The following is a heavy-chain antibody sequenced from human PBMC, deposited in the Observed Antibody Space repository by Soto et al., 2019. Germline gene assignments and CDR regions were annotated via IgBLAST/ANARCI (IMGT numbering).Heavy chain of an antibody. Sequence: LGESLKISCKTSGYSLTTYWFAWVRQMPGKGLEWMGIIYLSDSDTIYSPSAQGHFTISADKSIKTAYLQWSSLKALDTAIYYCATTFDYNGYFDPWGQGTQVTVSS. CDR1: GYSLTTYW. J-gene: IGHJ5*02. CDR3: ATTFDYNGYFDP. V-gene: IGHV5-51*01. D-gene: IGHD4-4*01. CDR2: IYLSDSDT.